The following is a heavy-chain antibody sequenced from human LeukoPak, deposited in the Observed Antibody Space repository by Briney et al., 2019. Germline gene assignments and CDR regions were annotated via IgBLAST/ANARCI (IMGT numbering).Heavy chain of an antibody. CDR3: ARDGT. CDR2: ISASGTSI. J-gene: IGHJ5*02. D-gene: IGHD1-26*01. Sequence: SGGSLRLSCAASGLTFSSYVMNWVRQAPGKGLEWVSFISASGTSIYYADSVRGRFTISRDNAKNSLYLQMNSLRAEDTAVYYCARDGTWGPGTLVTVSS. V-gene: IGHV3-21*01. CDR1: GLTFSSYV.